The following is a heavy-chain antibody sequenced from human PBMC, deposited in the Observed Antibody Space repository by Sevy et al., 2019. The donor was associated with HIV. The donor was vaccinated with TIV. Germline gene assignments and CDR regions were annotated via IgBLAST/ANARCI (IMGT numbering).Heavy chain of an antibody. CDR1: GFTFSSYI. J-gene: IGHJ4*02. D-gene: IGHD5-18*01. V-gene: IGHV3-21*01. Sequence: GSLRLSCAASGFTFSSYIMNWVRQAPGMGLEWVSSISSGGDYIYYTNSVKGRFTISRDNAKNSLYLHMNSLRAEDTAVYYRARDEYSYASGFDYWGQGTLVTVSS. CDR3: ARDEYSYASGFDY. CDR2: ISSGGDYI.